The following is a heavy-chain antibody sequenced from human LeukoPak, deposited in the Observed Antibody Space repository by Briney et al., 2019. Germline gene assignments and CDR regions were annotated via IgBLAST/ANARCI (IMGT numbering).Heavy chain of an antibody. CDR1: GGSISSSNW. D-gene: IGHD2-21*02. CDR2: IYHSGST. Sequence: SETLSLTCAVAGGSISSSNWGSRVRRPPGKGLEWIGEIYHSGSTNYNPSLKSRVTISVDKSKNQFSLKLSSVTAADTAVYYCARRYCGGDCYFDYGGQGTLVTVSA. CDR3: ARRYCGGDCYFDY. V-gene: IGHV4-4*02. J-gene: IGHJ4*02.